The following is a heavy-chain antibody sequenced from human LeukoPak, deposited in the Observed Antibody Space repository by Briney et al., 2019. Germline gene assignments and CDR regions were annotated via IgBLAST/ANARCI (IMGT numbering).Heavy chain of an antibody. CDR3: ARQGYDILTGYYHNWFDP. Sequence: ASVKVSCKASGGTFSSYAISWVRQAPGQGLEWMGGIIPIFGTANYAQKFQGRVTITTDESTSTAYMELSSLRSEDTAVYYCARQGYDILTGYYHNWFDPRGQGTLVTVSS. V-gene: IGHV1-69*05. CDR2: IIPIFGTA. J-gene: IGHJ5*02. CDR1: GGTFSSYA. D-gene: IGHD3-9*01.